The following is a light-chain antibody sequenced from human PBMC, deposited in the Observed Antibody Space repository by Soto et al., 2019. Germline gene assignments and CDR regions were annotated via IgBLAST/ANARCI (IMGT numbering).Light chain of an antibody. CDR2: DVS. V-gene: IGLV2-14*01. J-gene: IGLJ2*01. CDR3: SSYTSSSTRV. Sequence: QPASVSGSPGQSITISCTGTSSDVGGYNYVSWYQQHPGKAPKLMIYDVSNRPSGVSNRFSGSKSGNTASLTISGLQAEDEADYYCSSYTSSSTRVFVGGTKLTGL. CDR1: SSDVGGYNY.